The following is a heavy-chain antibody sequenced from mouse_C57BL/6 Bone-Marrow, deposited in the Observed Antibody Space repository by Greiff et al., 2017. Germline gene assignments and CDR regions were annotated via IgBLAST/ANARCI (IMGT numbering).Heavy chain of an antibody. J-gene: IGHJ3*01. CDR1: GYTFTSYT. D-gene: IGHD1-1*01. Sequence: VQLQQPGAELARPGASVKMSCKASGYTFTSYTMHWVKQRPGQGLEWIGYINPSSGYTKYNQKFKDKATLTADKSSSTAYMQLSRLTSEDSAVYYCARGDYYGSVFAYWGQGTLVTVSA. CDR2: INPSSGYT. V-gene: IGHV1-4*01. CDR3: ARGDYYGSVFAY.